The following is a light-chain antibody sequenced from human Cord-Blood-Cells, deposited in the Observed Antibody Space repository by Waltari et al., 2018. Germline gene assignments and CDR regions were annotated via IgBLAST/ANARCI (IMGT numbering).Light chain of an antibody. CDR2: WAS. CDR1: QSVLYSSNNKNY. J-gene: IGKJ4*01. CDR3: QQYYSTPLT. V-gene: IGKV4-1*01. Sequence: DIVMTQSPDSLAVSLGERATINCKSSQSVLYSSNNKNYLAWYQQKPGQPPTLLIYWASTRESGVPDRFSSSGSGTDFTLTISSLQAEDVAVYYCQQYYSTPLTFGGGTKVEIK.